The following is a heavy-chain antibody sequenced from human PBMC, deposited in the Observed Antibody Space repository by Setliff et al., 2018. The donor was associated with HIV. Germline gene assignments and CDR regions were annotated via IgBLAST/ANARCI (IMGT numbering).Heavy chain of an antibody. J-gene: IGHJ6*03. CDR1: GGRFSSYA. Sequence: SVKVSCKASGGRFSSYAMSWVRQAPGQGLEWMGGITPMFGSANYAQKFQGRVTITADGSTRTVYMVLSSLRSEDTAVYYCARGTDGDYYYYMDVWGKGTTVTVSS. CDR3: ARGTDGDYYYYMDV. V-gene: IGHV1-69*13. D-gene: IGHD3-10*01. CDR2: ITPMFGSA.